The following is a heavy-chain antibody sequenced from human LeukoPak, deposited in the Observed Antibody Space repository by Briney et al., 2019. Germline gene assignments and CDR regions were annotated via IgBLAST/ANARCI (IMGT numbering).Heavy chain of an antibody. J-gene: IGHJ1*01. CDR2: IYQSGST. V-gene: IGHV4-4*02. CDR3: AGAVVTSMTQYFQD. D-gene: IGHD2-21*02. Sequence: SGTLSLTCAVSGDSINKNDWWWNWVRQPPGKGLEWIGEIYQSGSTNYNPSLMSRLTISIDKSKNQFSLNLTSVTAADTAVYYCAGAVVTSMTQYFQDWGQGTLVTVSS. CDR1: GDSINKNDW.